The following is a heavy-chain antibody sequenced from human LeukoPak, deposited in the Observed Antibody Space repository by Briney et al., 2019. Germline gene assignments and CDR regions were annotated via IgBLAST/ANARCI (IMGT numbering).Heavy chain of an antibody. CDR3: AKVSMVRGHLYYYYMDD. D-gene: IGHD3-10*01. J-gene: IGHJ6*03. V-gene: IGHV3-7*01. CDR1: GFTFSSYW. Sequence: GGSLRLSCAASGFTFSSYWMSWVRQAPGKGLEWVANIKQDGSEKYYVDSVKGRFTISRDNAKNSLYLQMNSLRAEDTAVYYCAKVSMVRGHLYYYYMDDWGKGTTVTISS. CDR2: IKQDGSEK.